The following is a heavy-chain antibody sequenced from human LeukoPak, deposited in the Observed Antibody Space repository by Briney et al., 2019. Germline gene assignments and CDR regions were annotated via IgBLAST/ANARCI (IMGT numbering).Heavy chain of an antibody. V-gene: IGHV5-51*01. J-gene: IGHJ3*02. D-gene: IGHD6-13*01. CDR2: IYPGDSDT. CDR1: GYSFTSYW. CDR3: ARALDSSSWFPDAFDI. Sequence: KRGESLKISCKGSGYSFTSYWIGWVRQMPGKGLEWMGIIYPGDSDTRYSPSFQGQVTISADKSISTAYLQWSSLKASDTAMYYCARALDSSSWFPDAFDIWGQGTMVTVSS.